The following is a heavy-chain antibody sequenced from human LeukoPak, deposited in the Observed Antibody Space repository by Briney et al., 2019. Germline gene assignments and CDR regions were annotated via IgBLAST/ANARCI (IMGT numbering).Heavy chain of an antibody. D-gene: IGHD1-26*01. J-gene: IGHJ4*01. V-gene: IGHV3-30*02. Sequence: GGSLRLSCAASGFTFSSYGMHWVRQAPGKGLEWVAFIRYDGSNKYYADSVKGRFTISRDNSKNTPYLQMNSLRVEDTAVYYCAKESPVGATPYWGHGTLVTVSS. CDR3: AKESPVGATPY. CDR1: GFTFSSYG. CDR2: IRYDGSNK.